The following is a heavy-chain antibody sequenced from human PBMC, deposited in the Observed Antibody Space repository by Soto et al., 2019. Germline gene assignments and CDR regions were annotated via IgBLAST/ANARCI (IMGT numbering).Heavy chain of an antibody. CDR1: GVSISSFY. J-gene: IGHJ6*03. CDR2: IYYSGST. CDR3: ARGGRDYYMDV. D-gene: IGHD2-15*01. V-gene: IGHV4-59*01. Sequence: SDPPSLPRTFFGVSISSFYWSWIRQPPGKGLEWIGYIYYSGSTNYNPSLKSRVTISVDTSKNQFSLKLSSVTAADTAVYYCARGGRDYYMDVWGKGTTVTVSS.